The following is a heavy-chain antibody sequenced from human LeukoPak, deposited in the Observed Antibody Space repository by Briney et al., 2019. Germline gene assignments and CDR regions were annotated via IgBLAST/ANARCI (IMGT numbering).Heavy chain of an antibody. CDR3: AKDHAYDTSGYYYDY. J-gene: IGHJ4*02. CDR1: GFTFDDYA. V-gene: IGHV3-9*01. D-gene: IGHD3-22*01. CDR2: ISWNSGSI. Sequence: PGGSLRLSCAASGFTFDDYAMHWVRQAPGKGLEWVSGISWNSGSIGYADSVKGRFTISRDNAKNSLYLQMNSLRAEDTAVYYCAKDHAYDTSGYYYDYWGQGTLVTVSS.